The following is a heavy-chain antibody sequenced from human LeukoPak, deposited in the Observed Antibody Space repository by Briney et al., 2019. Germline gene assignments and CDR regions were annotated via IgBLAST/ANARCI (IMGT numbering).Heavy chain of an antibody. J-gene: IGHJ2*01. CDR2: IIPTFGTA. CDR1: GGTFSSYA. D-gene: IGHD3-16*01. V-gene: IGHV1-69*13. Sequence: SVKVSCKASGGTFSSYAISWVRQAPGQGLEWMGGIIPTFGTANYAQKFQGRVTITADESTSTAYMELSSLRSEDTAVYYCARDLRAGGDWYFDLWGRGTLVTVSS. CDR3: ARDLRAGGDWYFDL.